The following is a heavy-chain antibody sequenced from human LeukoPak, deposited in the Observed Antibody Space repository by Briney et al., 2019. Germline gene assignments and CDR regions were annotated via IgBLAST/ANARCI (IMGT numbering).Heavy chain of an antibody. CDR1: GYTFTDYY. D-gene: IGHD4-17*01. J-gene: IGHJ4*02. CDR2: INPNSGGT. CDR3: AVTTVTTDDY. Sequence: ASVRVSCKASGYTFTDYYMHWVRQAPGQGLEWMGWINPNSGGTNYAQKFQGRVTMTRDTSISTAYMELSRLRSDDTAVYFCAVTTVTTDDYWGQGTLVTVSS. V-gene: IGHV1-2*02.